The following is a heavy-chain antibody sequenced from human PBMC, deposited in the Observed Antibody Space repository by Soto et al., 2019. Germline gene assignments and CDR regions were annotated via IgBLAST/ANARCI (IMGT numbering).Heavy chain of an antibody. CDR3: GRDTYYDGSGYHSGGVDF. CDR1: GFTFSSYA. V-gene: IGHV3-23*01. J-gene: IGHJ4*02. CDR2: ISGSGGSI. Sequence: GGSLRLSCAASGFTFSSYAMSWVRQAPGKGLEWVSAISGSGGSIYLADSVKGRFAISRDNTKNSLYLQMNSLRAEDTAVYYCGRDTYYDGSGYHSGGVDFCGQETLVTVS. D-gene: IGHD3-22*01.